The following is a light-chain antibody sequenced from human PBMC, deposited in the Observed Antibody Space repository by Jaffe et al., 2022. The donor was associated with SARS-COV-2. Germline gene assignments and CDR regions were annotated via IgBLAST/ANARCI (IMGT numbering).Light chain of an antibody. CDR3: QQYNNWASD. V-gene: IGKV3-15*01. CDR2: GAS. J-gene: IGKJ2*01. Sequence: EIVMTQSPATLSVSPGERATLSCRASQSVSSNLAWYQQKPGQAPRLLIYGASTRATGIPARFSGSGSGTEFTLTISSLQSEDFAVYYCQQYNNWASDFGQGTKLEIK. CDR1: QSVSSN.